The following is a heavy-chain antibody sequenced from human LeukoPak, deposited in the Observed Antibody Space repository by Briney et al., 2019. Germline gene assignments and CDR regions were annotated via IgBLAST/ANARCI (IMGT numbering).Heavy chain of an antibody. Sequence: ASVKVSCKASGYTFTSYGISWVRQAPGQGLEWMGWISAYNGNTNYAQELQGRVTMTTDTSTSTAYMELRSLRSDDTAVYYCAREDSYSSSWKYYYYGMDVWGQGTTVTVSS. J-gene: IGHJ6*02. CDR3: AREDSYSSSWKYYYYGMDV. CDR1: GYTFTSYG. D-gene: IGHD6-13*01. CDR2: ISAYNGNT. V-gene: IGHV1-18*01.